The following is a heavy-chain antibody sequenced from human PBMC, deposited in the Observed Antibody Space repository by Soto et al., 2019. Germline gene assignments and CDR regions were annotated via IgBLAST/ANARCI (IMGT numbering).Heavy chain of an antibody. D-gene: IGHD3-10*01. CDR1: GFTFSNYG. Sequence: QVQLVESGGGVVQPGRSLRLSCATSGFTFSNYGMHWARHTPGKGLEWVAVISYDGSNKKYADSVKGRFTISRDNSKSTLTLQMHRLRVEDTAVYYCAANMLRAPRYPWGQGTLVIVS. CDR3: AANMLRAPRYP. J-gene: IGHJ5*02. CDR2: ISYDGSNK. V-gene: IGHV3-30*03.